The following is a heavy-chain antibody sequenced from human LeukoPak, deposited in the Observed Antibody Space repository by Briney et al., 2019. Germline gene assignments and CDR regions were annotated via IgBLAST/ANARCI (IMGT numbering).Heavy chain of an antibody. V-gene: IGHV4-34*01. CDR2: INHSGST. J-gene: IGHJ3*02. CDR1: GGSFSGYY. D-gene: IGHD3-10*01. Sequence: SQTLSLTCALYGGSFSGYYWSWIRHPPGKGLEWNGEINHSGSTNYNPSLKSRVTISVGTPKNQFSLKLSSVTAADTAVYYCAGNLWFGGAFDIWGQGTMVTVSS. CDR3: AGNLWFGGAFDI.